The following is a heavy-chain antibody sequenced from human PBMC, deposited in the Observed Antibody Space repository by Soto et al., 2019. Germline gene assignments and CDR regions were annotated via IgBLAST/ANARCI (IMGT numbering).Heavy chain of an antibody. CDR2: IYPCDSDT. D-gene: IGHD1-26*01. CDR1: GYSFTSYW. Sequence: GESLKISCKGSGYSFTSYWIGWVRQMPGKGLEWMGIIYPCDSDTRYSPSFQGQVTISADKSISTAYLQWSSLKASNTAMYYCARLRAGRYSGSYFDYWGQGTLVTVSS. J-gene: IGHJ4*02. CDR3: ARLRAGRYSGSYFDY. V-gene: IGHV5-51*01.